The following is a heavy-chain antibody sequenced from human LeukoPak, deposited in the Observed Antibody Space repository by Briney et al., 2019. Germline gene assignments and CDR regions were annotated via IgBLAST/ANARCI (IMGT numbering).Heavy chain of an antibody. CDR3: ARGLRGYYYMDV. CDR1: GGSFSGYY. Sequence: SETLSLTCAVYGGSFSGYYWSWIRQPPGKGLEWIGEINHSGSTNYNPSLKSRVTISVDTSKNQFSLKLSSVTAADTAVYYCARGLRGYYYMDVWGKGTTVTVSS. V-gene: IGHV4-34*01. CDR2: INHSGST. J-gene: IGHJ6*03.